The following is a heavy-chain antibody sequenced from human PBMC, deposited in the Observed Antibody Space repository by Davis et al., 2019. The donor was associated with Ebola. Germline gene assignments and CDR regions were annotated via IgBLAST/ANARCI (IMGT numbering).Heavy chain of an antibody. Sequence: ASVKVSCKASGYTFTSYDINWVRQATGQGLEWMGWMNPNSGNTGYAQKFQGRVTMTEDTSTDTAYMELSSLRSEDTAVYYCATDRSPVLGGNGMDVWGQGTTVTVSS. V-gene: IGHV1-8*02. CDR1: GYTFTSYD. D-gene: IGHD2-8*02. CDR2: MNPNSGNT. CDR3: ATDRSPVLGGNGMDV. J-gene: IGHJ6*02.